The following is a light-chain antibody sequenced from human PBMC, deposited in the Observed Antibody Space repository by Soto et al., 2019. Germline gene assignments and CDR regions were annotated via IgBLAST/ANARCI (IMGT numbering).Light chain of an antibody. V-gene: IGLV1-44*01. Sequence: QSVVTQPPSASGTPGQRVTISCSGSSSNIGGNTVNWYQQLPGTAPKLLIYSNHQRPSGVPDRFSGSKSGTSASLAISGLQSEDEADYYYAAWDHNMNGVLFGGGTKLTVL. CDR1: SSNIGGNT. J-gene: IGLJ2*01. CDR3: AAWDHNMNGVL. CDR2: SNH.